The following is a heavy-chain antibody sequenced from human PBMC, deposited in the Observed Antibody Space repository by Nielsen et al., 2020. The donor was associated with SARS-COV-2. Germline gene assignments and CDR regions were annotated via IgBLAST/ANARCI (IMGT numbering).Heavy chain of an antibody. D-gene: IGHD3-3*01. V-gene: IGHV1-18*01. CDR1: GYTFTSYG. Sequence: ASVKVSCKASGYTFTSYGISWVRQAPGQRLEWMGWISAYNGNTNYAQKLQGRVTMTTDTSTSTAYMELRSLRSDDTAVYYCARDTNYRYYDFWSGYYNYYGMDVWGQGTTVTVSS. CDR2: ISAYNGNT. J-gene: IGHJ6*02. CDR3: ARDTNYRYYDFWSGYYNYYGMDV.